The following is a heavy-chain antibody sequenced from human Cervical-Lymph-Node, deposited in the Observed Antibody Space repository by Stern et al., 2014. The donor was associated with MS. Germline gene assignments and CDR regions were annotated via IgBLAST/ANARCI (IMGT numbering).Heavy chain of an antibody. CDR3: ARLATPDFWSGVGCLFDH. V-gene: IGHV4-39*01. J-gene: IGHJ4*02. CDR2: LYYSGTT. Sequence: QVQLQESGPGLVKPSETLSLTCTISGDSISSVNYYWGWIRQPPGKGLEWIGSLYYSGTTYYNPSLKGRLPISVDTSKNQFSLKLSSVAAADTAVYFCARLATPDFWSGVGCLFDHWGQGMLVTVSS. D-gene: IGHD3-3*01. CDR1: GDSISSVNYY.